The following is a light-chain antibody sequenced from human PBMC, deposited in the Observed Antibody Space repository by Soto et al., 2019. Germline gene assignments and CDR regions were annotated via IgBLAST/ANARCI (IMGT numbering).Light chain of an antibody. CDR3: QQYGDSQFT. J-gene: IGKJ3*01. CDR1: QSVTINS. V-gene: IGKV3-20*01. Sequence: EVVLTQSPGTLSLSPGDTATLFCRASQSVTINSLAWYQQKPGQTPRLLIYAASTRASGIPDRFSGSGSGTEFALTISRLEPEDFEMYYCQQYGDSQFTLGPGTKVDIK. CDR2: AAS.